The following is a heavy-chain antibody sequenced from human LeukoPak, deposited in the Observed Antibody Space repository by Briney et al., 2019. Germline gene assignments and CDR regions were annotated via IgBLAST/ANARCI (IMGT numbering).Heavy chain of an antibody. CDR1: GYTFTGYY. D-gene: IGHD2-15*01. Sequence: ASVKVSCKASGYTFTGYYMHWVRQAPGQGLGWMGRINPNSGGTNYAQKFQGRVTMTRDTSISTAYMELSRLRSDDTAVYYCARLYCSGGSCHDYWGQGTLVTVSS. CDR2: INPNSGGT. V-gene: IGHV1-2*06. CDR3: ARLYCSGGSCHDY. J-gene: IGHJ4*02.